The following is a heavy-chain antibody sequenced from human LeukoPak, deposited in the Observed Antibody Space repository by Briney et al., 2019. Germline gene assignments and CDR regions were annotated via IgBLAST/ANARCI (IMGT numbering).Heavy chain of an antibody. Sequence: PGRSLRLSCAASGFTFSSYGMHWVRQAPGKGLEWVAVISYDGSNKYYADSVKGRFTISRDNSKNTLYLQMNSLRAEDTAVYYCAKDGALVVPGGIDWFDPWGQGTLVTVSS. CDR1: GFTFSSYG. D-gene: IGHD2-2*01. J-gene: IGHJ5*02. CDR3: AKDGALVVPGGIDWFDP. CDR2: ISYDGSNK. V-gene: IGHV3-30*18.